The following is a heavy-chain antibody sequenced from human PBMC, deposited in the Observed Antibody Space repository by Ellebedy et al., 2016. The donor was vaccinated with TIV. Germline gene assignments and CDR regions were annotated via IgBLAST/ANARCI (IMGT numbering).Heavy chain of an antibody. CDR1: GFTFSSYG. V-gene: IGHV3-30*18. CDR2: ISYDGSNK. D-gene: IGHD2-15*01. CDR3: AKLSGSGVDY. J-gene: IGHJ4*02. Sequence: GGSLRLXXAASGFTFSSYGMHWVRQAPGKGLEWVAVISYDGSNKYYADSVKGRFTISRDNSKNTLYLQMNSLRAEDTAVYYCAKLSGSGVDYWGQGTLVTVSS.